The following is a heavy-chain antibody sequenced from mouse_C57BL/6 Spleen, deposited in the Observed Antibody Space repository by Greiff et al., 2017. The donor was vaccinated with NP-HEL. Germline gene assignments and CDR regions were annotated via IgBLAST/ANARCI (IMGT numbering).Heavy chain of an antibody. Sequence: DVKLQESGGGLVKPGGSLKLSCAASGFTFSSYAMSWVRQTPEKRLEWVATISDGGSYTYYPDNVKGRFTISRDNAKNNLYLQMSHLKSEDTAMYYCARDPYHYWGQGTSVTVSS. CDR1: GFTFSSYA. V-gene: IGHV5-4*01. D-gene: IGHD2-10*01. CDR3: ARDPYHY. J-gene: IGHJ4*01. CDR2: ISDGGSYT.